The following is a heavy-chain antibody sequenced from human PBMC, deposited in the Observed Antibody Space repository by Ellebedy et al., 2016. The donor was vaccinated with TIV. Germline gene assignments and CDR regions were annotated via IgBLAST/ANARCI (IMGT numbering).Heavy chain of an antibody. Sequence: GGSLRLSXAASGFIFSSYAIHWVRQAPGKGLESVALISYDGRNKFYADSVKGRFTISRDNSKNTLYLQMNSLRAEDTAVYYCAKEGFYDDNILPRNYYFDYWGQGILVTVSS. J-gene: IGHJ4*02. D-gene: IGHD2/OR15-2a*01. CDR2: ISYDGRNK. CDR1: GFIFSSYA. CDR3: AKEGFYDDNILPRNYYFDY. V-gene: IGHV3-30*04.